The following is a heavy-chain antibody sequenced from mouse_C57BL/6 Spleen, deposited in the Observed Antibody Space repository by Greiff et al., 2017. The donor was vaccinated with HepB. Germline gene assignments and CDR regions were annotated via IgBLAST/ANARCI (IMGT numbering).Heavy chain of an antibody. Sequence: VKLVESGAELVRPGASVTLSCKASGYTFTDYEMHWVKQTPVHGLEWIGAIDPETGGTAYNQKFQGKAILTADKSSSTAYMELRSLTSEDSAVYYCTRKGNYVWYFDVWGTGTTVTVSS. CDR2: IDPETGGT. CDR3: TRKGNYVWYFDV. CDR1: GYTFTDYE. J-gene: IGHJ1*03. D-gene: IGHD1-1*01. V-gene: IGHV1-15*01.